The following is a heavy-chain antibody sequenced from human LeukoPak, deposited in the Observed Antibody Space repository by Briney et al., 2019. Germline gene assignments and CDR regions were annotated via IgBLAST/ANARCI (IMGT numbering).Heavy chain of an antibody. Sequence: GGSLRLSCAASGLTFSSYAMHWVRQAPGKGLECVAIITFDGSNKYYADSVKGRFTISRDNAKSSLYLQMNSLRAEDTAVYYCTRDAGTRLKYSFGYGDYWGQGALVTVSS. CDR1: GLTFSSYA. J-gene: IGHJ4*02. D-gene: IGHD5-18*01. CDR3: TRDAGTRLKYSFGYGDY. V-gene: IGHV3-30*04. CDR2: ITFDGSNK.